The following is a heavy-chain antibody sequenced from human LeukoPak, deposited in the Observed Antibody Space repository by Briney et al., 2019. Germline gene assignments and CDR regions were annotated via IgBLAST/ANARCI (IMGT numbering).Heavy chain of an antibody. CDR1: GFTVSSNY. V-gene: IGHV3-53*01. J-gene: IGHJ5*02. CDR3: AKGQEKFFS. Sequence: QSGGSLRLSCAASGFTVSSNYMSWVRQAPGTGLEWVPIIYDIGSTYYADSVKGRFTISRDNSKNTLYLQMNSLRGEDTAVYYCAKGQEKFFSWGQGTLVTVSS. CDR2: IYDIGST.